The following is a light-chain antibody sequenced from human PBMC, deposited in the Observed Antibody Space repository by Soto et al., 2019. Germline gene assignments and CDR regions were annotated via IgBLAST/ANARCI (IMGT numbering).Light chain of an antibody. V-gene: IGKV3-15*01. CDR1: QSVGSN. CDR3: HQYDTWPPWT. Sequence: EVLMTQSPATLSVSPGERATLSCRASQSVGSNVAWYQQKSGQAPSLLIYGAFTRATGIPARFSGSGSGTEFTLTISSLQSEDFAVYYCHQYDTWPPWTFGQGTKVEIK. J-gene: IGKJ1*01. CDR2: GAF.